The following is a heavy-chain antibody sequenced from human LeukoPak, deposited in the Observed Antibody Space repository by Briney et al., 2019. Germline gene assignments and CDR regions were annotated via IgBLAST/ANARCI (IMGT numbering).Heavy chain of an antibody. Sequence: PSQTLSLTCTVSGGSISSGNYYWSWIRQPAGKGLEWIGRINPSGNTNYNPSLKSRVTISVDTSKNQFSLKLSSVTAADTAVYYCATGAWELLTWGQGTLVTVSS. CDR1: GGSISSGNYY. V-gene: IGHV4-61*02. J-gene: IGHJ4*02. CDR3: ATGAWELLT. CDR2: INPSGNT. D-gene: IGHD1-26*01.